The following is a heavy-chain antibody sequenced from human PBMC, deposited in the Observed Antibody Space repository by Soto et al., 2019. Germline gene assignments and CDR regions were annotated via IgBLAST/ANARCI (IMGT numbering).Heavy chain of an antibody. Sequence: QVQLVESGGGVVQPGRSLRLSCAVSRLTFSNYGMHWVRQAPGKGLEWVAFISYDGSNEYYADSVKGRFTISRDNSKNRVYLQKTRLRPVDTVVYYCTAVDYRKNSDRHNLDFWGQGTPVTVSS. J-gene: IGHJ4*02. CDR2: ISYDGSNE. V-gene: IGHV3-30*03. D-gene: IGHD3-16*01. CDR1: RLTFSNYG. CDR3: TAVDYRKNSDRHNLDF.